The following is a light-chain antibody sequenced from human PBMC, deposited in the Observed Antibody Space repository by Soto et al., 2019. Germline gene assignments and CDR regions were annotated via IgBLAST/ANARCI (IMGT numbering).Light chain of an antibody. CDR1: LSVSTY. V-gene: IGKV3D-15*01. Sequence: EIEVALSLATLSLPPGEEATVSCRASLSVSTYLAWYQPTPGQAPRLLIYGVSSRAYGIPDRFSGSGSGTEFTLTIRSLQSEDFAVYSCFQYHNLWASGQVTMVDIK. CDR3: FQYHNLWA. CDR2: GVS. J-gene: IGKJ1*01.